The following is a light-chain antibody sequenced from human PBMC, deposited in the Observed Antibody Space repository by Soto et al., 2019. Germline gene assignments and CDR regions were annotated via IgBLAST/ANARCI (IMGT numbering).Light chain of an antibody. CDR3: QQRSNWIT. J-gene: IGKJ5*01. V-gene: IGKV1-27*01. Sequence: IQMTHAPSTLSGSVGDRVTIAFRSSQGISNYLAWYQQKPGKVPKLLIYAASTLQSGVPSRFSGSGSGTYFTLTISSLQPEDFAVYYCQQRSNWITFGQGTRLEIK. CDR2: AAS. CDR1: QGISNY.